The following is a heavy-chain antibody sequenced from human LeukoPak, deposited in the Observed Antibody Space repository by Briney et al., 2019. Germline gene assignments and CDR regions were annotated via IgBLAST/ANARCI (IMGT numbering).Heavy chain of an antibody. Sequence: PSETLSLTCIVSGGSISNYYWNWIRQPPSRGLEWLGRTYYRSKWYNDYAVSVKSRITINPDTSKNQFSLQLNSVTPEDTAVYYCARGGVTFDYWGQGTLVTVSS. J-gene: IGHJ4*02. D-gene: IGHD4-23*01. CDR1: GGSISNYY. V-gene: IGHV6-1*01. CDR2: TYYRSKWYN. CDR3: ARGGVTFDY.